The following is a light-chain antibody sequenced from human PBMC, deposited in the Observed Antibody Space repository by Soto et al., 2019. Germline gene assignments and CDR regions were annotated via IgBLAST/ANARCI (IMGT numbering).Light chain of an antibody. J-gene: IGLJ2*01. CDR2: DVN. V-gene: IGLV2-14*01. CDR1: NSDFGPYNY. CDR3: SSYTSTTTVII. Sequence: QSALTQPASVSGSPGQSVTISCTGTNSDFGPYNYVTWYQKHPGKAPKLIIYDVNNRPSGVSNRFSGSKSGNTASLTISGLQAEDEADYYCSSYTSTTTVIIFGGGTKVTVL.